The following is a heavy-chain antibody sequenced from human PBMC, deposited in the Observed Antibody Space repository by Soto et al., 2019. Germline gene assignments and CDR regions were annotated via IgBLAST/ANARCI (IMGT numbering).Heavy chain of an antibody. D-gene: IGHD3-10*01. CDR2: IYYSGST. CDR3: ARDSVPTPYYYYGMDV. J-gene: IGHJ6*02. V-gene: IGHV4-30-4*01. Sequence: SSETLSLTCTVSGGSISSRDYYGSWILQPPGKGLEWIGYIYYSGSTYYNPSLKSRVTISVDTSKNQFSLKLSSATAADKAVYYCARDSVPTPYYYYGMDVWGQGTMVTVSS. CDR1: GGSISSRDYY.